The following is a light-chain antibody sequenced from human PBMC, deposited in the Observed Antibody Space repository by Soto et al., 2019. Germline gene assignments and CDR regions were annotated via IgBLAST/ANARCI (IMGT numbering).Light chain of an antibody. J-gene: IGLJ1*01. V-gene: IGLV1-47*01. CDR3: SSYTSSSTLAV. Sequence: QSVLTQSPSTSGTPGQRVTISCSGGSSNIGTNYVYWYQHLPGTAPKLLIYRNNQRPSGVPDRFSGSKSGNTASLTISGLQAEDEADYYCSSYTSSSTLAVFGTGTKLTVL. CDR2: RNN. CDR1: SSNIGTNY.